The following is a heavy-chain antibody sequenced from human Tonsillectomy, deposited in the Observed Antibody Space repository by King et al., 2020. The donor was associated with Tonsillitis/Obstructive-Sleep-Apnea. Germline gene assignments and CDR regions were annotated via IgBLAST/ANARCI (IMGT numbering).Heavy chain of an antibody. Sequence: QLVQSGAEVKKPGASVKVSCKASGYTFTSDYMHWVRQAPGQGLERMGIINPSVVSTSYAQTCQGRVTMTRDTATSTVYMELSSLRSEDTAVYYCARDWDSSSSIHFDYWGQGTLVTVSS. CDR2: INPSVVST. CDR3: ARDWDSSSSIHFDY. D-gene: IGHD6-6*01. J-gene: IGHJ4*02. CDR1: GYTFTSDY. V-gene: IGHV1-46*01.